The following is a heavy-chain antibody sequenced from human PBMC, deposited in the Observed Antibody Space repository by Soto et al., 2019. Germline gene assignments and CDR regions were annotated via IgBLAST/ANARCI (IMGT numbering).Heavy chain of an antibody. CDR2: IYYSGST. V-gene: IGHV4-39*01. D-gene: IGHD3-16*02. CDR1: GGSISSSSYY. J-gene: IGHJ4*02. CDR3: ARRVDVGELSLVDY. Sequence: SETLSLTCTVSGGSISSSSYYWGWIRQPPGKGLEWIGSIYYSGSTYYNPSLKSRVTISVDTSKNQFSLKLSSVTAADTAVYYCARRVDVGELSLVDYWGQGTLVTVSS.